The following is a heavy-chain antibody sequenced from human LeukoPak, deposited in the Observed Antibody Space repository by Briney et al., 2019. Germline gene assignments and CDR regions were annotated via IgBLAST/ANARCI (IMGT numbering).Heavy chain of an antibody. V-gene: IGHV3-21*01. CDR2: ISSSSSYI. CDR3: ARDRETTVTTGYFDY. CDR1: GFTFSSYS. Sequence: PGGSLRLSCAASGFTFSSYSMDWVRQAPGKGLEWVSSISSSSSYIYYADSVKGRFTISRDNAKNSLYLQMNGLRAEDTAVYYCARDRETTVTTGYFDYWGQGTLVTVSS. J-gene: IGHJ4*02. D-gene: IGHD4-11*01.